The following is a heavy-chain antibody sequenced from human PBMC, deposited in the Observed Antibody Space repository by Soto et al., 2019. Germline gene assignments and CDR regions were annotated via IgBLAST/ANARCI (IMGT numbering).Heavy chain of an antibody. CDR3: ARHSLYTKSPSLAMEV. CDR1: GYRFTSHW. Sequence: PGESLKISCRGSGYRFTSHWIGWVRQMPGKGLEWMGVIWPGDSDTRYSPSFQGQVTISADKSISTVYLQWDSLKASDTAMYFCARHSLYTKSPSLAMEVWGQGTAVTVSS. CDR2: IWPGDSDT. J-gene: IGHJ6*02. D-gene: IGHD2-2*02. V-gene: IGHV5-51*01.